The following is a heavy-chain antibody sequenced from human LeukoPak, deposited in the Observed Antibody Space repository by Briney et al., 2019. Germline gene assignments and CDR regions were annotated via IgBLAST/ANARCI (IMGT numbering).Heavy chain of an antibody. D-gene: IGHD5-12*01. V-gene: IGHV4-38-2*02. Sequence: PSETLSLTCTVSGYSISSAYYWGWIRQPPGKGLEWIGYIHYSGSTYYNPSLKSRVTISVDTSKNQFSLKLSSVTAADTAVYYCARGYAYYYYYMDVWGKGTTVTVSS. CDR3: ARGYAYYYYYMDV. CDR2: IHYSGST. J-gene: IGHJ6*03. CDR1: GYSISSAYY.